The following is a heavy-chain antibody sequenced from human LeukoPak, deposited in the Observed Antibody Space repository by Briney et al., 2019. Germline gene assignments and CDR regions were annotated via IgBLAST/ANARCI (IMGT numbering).Heavy chain of an antibody. J-gene: IGHJ4*02. CDR3: ARTARVFDF. CDR2: TYTSGDT. CDR1: GYSITSLY. Sequence: SETLSLTCTVSGYSITSLYLSWIRQPPGKGLEVIGYTYTSGDTNYNPSLKSRVSISLDTSKNQVSLKMSSVTAADTAVYYCARTARVFDFWGQGILVTVSS. D-gene: IGHD5-18*01. V-gene: IGHV4-4*09.